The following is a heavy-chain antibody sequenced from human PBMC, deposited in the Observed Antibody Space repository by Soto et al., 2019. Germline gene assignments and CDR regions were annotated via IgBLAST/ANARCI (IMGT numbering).Heavy chain of an antibody. CDR1: GYTFTSYY. D-gene: IGHD2-15*01. V-gene: IGHV1-46*01. CDR3: ARVRDIVVVVAARGTWDYYFDY. J-gene: IGHJ4*02. Sequence: ASVKVSCKASGYTFTSYYMHWVRQAPGQGLEWMGIINPSGGSTSYAQKFQGRVTMTRDTSTSTVYMGLSSLRSEDTAVYYCARVRDIVVVVAARGTWDYYFDYWGQGTLVTVSS. CDR2: INPSGGST.